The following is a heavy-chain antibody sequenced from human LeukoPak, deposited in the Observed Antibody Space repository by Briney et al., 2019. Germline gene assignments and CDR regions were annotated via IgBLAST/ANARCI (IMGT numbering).Heavy chain of an antibody. CDR3: ARAEDYYDSSGYYIREFDY. Sequence: SVKVSCKASGGTFSSYTISWVRQAPGQGLEWMGRIIPILGIANYAQKFQGRVTITADKSTSTAHMELSSLRSEDTAAYYCARAEDYYDSSGYYIREFDYWGQGTLVTVSS. J-gene: IGHJ4*02. CDR2: IIPILGIA. CDR1: GGTFSSYT. D-gene: IGHD3-22*01. V-gene: IGHV1-69*02.